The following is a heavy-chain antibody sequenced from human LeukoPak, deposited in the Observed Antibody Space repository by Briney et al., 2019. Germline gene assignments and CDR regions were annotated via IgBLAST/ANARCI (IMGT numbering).Heavy chain of an antibody. CDR1: GFTSSSYG. Sequence: GGSLRLSCAASGFTSSSYGMHWVRQAPGKGLEWVAVIWYDGSNKYYADSVKGRFTISRDNSKNTLYLQMNSLRAEDTAVYYCARGPPERLRDILTGYYSYWGQGTLVTVSS. D-gene: IGHD3-9*01. J-gene: IGHJ4*02. CDR3: ARGPPERLRDILTGYYSY. CDR2: IWYDGSNK. V-gene: IGHV3-33*01.